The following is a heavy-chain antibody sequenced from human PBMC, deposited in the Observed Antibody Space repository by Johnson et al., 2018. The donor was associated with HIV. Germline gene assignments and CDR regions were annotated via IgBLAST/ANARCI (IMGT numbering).Heavy chain of an antibody. Sequence: QVQLVESGGGVVQPGGSLRLSCAASGFTFNSYGMHWVRQAPGKGLEWVTFIRYDGSDKYYADSVKGRITISRDNSKNTLYLQMNSLRAEDTAVYYCAKVYGFDYGDYYDAFDIWGQGTMVTVSS. V-gene: IGHV3-30*02. CDR2: IRYDGSDK. J-gene: IGHJ3*02. D-gene: IGHD4-17*01. CDR1: GFTFNSYG. CDR3: AKVYGFDYGDYYDAFDI.